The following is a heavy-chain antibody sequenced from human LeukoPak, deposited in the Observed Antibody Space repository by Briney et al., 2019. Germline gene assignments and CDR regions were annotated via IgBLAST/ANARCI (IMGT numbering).Heavy chain of an antibody. J-gene: IGHJ5*02. CDR3: ARVALPGFPFDP. CDR2: IIPIFGTA. D-gene: IGHD2-21*01. Sequence: GASVKVSCKASGGTFSSYAISWVRQAPGQGLEWMGGIIPIFGTANYAQKFQGRVTITADESTSTAYMELSSMRSEDTAVYYCARVALPGFPFDPWRQGTLVTVSS. CDR1: GGTFSSYA. V-gene: IGHV1-69*13.